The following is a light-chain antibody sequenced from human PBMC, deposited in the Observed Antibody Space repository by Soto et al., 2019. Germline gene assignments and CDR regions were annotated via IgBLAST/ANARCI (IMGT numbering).Light chain of an antibody. CDR2: KAS. J-gene: IGKJ1*01. Sequence: DIQMTHSPSSLSASVLYIVTITFHSSQNINNYLNWSQQKPGRAPKLLIYKASTLKSGVPSRFSGSGSGTEFTLTISSLQSEDFAVYYCQQHNNWPPINFGQGTKVDIK. CDR3: QQHNNWPPIN. V-gene: IGKV1-5*03. CDR1: QNINNY.